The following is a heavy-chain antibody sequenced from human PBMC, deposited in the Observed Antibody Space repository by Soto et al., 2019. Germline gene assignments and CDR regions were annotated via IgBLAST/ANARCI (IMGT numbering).Heavy chain of an antibody. CDR1: GYTFTSYG. Sequence: QVQLVQSGAEVKKPGASVKVSCKASGYTFTSYGISWVRQAPEQGLEWMGWIRAYNGNTNYAQKLQGRVTMTTDTSTSTAYMELRSLRSDDTAVYYCARGRGIYGDTRSYYYYGMDVWGPGTTVTVSS. CDR2: IRAYNGNT. D-gene: IGHD4-17*01. CDR3: ARGRGIYGDTRSYYYYGMDV. V-gene: IGHV1-18*01. J-gene: IGHJ6*02.